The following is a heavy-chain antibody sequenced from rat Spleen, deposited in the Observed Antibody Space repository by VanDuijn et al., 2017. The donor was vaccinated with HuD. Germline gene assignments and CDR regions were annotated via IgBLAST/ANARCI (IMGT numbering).Heavy chain of an antibody. D-gene: IGHD1-10*01. CDR3: ARHYNNYGDYVMDA. V-gene: IGHV5-7*01. CDR1: GFTFSDYN. CDR2: ISYDGSST. J-gene: IGHJ4*01. Sequence: EVQLVESGGGLVQPGRSLKLSCAASGFTFSDYNMAWVRQAPKKGLEWVATISYDGSSTYYRDSVKGRFTISRDNAKSTLYLQMDSLRSEDTATYYCARHYNNYGDYVMDAWGQGASVTVSS.